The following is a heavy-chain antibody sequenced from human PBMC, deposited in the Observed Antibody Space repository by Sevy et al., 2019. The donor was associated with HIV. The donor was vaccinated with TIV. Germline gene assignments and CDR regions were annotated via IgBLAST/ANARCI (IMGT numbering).Heavy chain of an antibody. J-gene: IGHJ4*01. CDR3: AREKSCGGDCYYFDY. Sequence: GGSLRLSCAASEFTFDDYGMSWVRQAPGKGLEWVSAIIWNGGTTNYADSVKGRFSISRDNTKNSLYLQMNSLRAEDTAFYFCAREKSCGGDCYYFDYWGHGTLVTVSS. V-gene: IGHV3-20*04. CDR2: IIWNGGTT. CDR1: EFTFDDYG. D-gene: IGHD2-21*02.